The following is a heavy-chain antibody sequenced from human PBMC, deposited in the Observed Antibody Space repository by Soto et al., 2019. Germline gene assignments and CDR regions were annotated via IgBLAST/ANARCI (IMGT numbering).Heavy chain of an antibody. CDR1: GGSISSGGYY. J-gene: IGHJ5*02. CDR3: ARDRTSIAARLGWLDP. D-gene: IGHD6-6*01. CDR2: IYYSGST. Sequence: LSLTCTVSGGSISSGGYYWSWIRQHPGKGLEWIGYIYYSGSTYYNPSLKSRVTISVDTSKNQFSLKLSSVTAADTAVYSCARDRTSIAARLGWLDPWGQGPLVTVSS. V-gene: IGHV4-31*03.